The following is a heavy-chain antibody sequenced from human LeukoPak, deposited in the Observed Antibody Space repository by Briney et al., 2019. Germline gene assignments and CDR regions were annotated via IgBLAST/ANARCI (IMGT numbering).Heavy chain of an antibody. CDR2: ISSSSSYI. Sequence: PGGSLRLSCAASGFTFSIYSMNWVRQAPGKGLEWVSSISSSSSYIYYADSVKGRFTISRDNAKNSLYLQMNSLRAEDTAVYYCASRPSPPSPPGRQGDDDSSGYDFWYWGQGTLVTVSS. CDR3: ASRPSPPSPPGRQGDDDSSGYDFWY. V-gene: IGHV3-21*01. J-gene: IGHJ4*02. D-gene: IGHD5-12*01. CDR1: GFTFSIYS.